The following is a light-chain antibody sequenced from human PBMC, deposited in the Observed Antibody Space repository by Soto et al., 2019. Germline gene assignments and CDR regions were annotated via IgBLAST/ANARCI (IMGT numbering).Light chain of an antibody. CDR3: QKYNTHPWT. Sequence: DIQMTQSPSTLSASVGDSVTITCRASQTISSWLAWYQHKPGNAPKLLVYKASSLESGVPSRFSGSGSGTEFTLTISSLQPYDFATYFCQKYNTHPWTFGQGTKVEIK. V-gene: IGKV1-5*03. CDR2: KAS. CDR1: QTISSW. J-gene: IGKJ1*01.